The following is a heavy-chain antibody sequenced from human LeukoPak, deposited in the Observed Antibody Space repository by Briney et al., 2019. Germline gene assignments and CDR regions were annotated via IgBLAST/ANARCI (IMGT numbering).Heavy chain of an antibody. V-gene: IGHV3-23*01. Sequence: GGSLRLSCAASGFTFSSSAMSWVRQAPGKGLEWVSSISGTVITTDYADSVKGRFTISRDNSKNTVYLLMSSLRAEDSAVYYCAGYSGLNWFDPWGQGTLVTVSS. D-gene: IGHD2-21*01. CDR1: GFTFSSSA. J-gene: IGHJ5*02. CDR3: AGYSGLNWFDP. CDR2: ISGTVITT.